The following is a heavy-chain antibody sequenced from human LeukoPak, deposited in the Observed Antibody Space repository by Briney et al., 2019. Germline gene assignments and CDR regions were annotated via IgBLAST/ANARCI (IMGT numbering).Heavy chain of an antibody. D-gene: IGHD5-18*01. Sequence: ASVKVSCKASGYTFTSYYMHWVRQATGQGLEWMGWMNPNSGNTGYAQKFQGRVTMTRNTSISTAYMELSSLRSEDTAVYYCARGVKGYSYDLDYWGQGTLVTVSS. CDR1: GYTFTSYY. V-gene: IGHV1-8*02. J-gene: IGHJ4*02. CDR3: ARGVKGYSYDLDY. CDR2: MNPNSGNT.